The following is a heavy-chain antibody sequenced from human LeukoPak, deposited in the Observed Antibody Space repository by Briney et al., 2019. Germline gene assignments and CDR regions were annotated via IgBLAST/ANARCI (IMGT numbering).Heavy chain of an antibody. V-gene: IGHV4-4*07. J-gene: IGHJ4*02. D-gene: IGHD3-9*01. CDR1: GGSISSYY. CDR3: ARETDYDILTGYYIDY. CDR2: IYTSRST. Sequence: SETLSLTCTVSGGSISSYYRSWIRQPAGKGLEWIGRIYTSRSTNYNPSLKSRVTMSVDTSKNQFSLKLSSVTAADTAVYYCARETDYDILTGYYIDYWGQGTLVTVSS.